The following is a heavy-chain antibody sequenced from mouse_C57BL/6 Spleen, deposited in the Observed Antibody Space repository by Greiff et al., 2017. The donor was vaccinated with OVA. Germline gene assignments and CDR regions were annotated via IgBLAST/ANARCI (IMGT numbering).Heavy chain of an antibody. D-gene: IGHD1-1*01. V-gene: IGHV1-42*01. Sequence: VQLKQSGPELVKPGASVKISCKASGYSFTGYYMNWVKQSPEKSLEWIGEINPSTGGTTYNQKFKAKATLTVDKSSSTAYMQLKSLTSEDSAVYYGARKGAVVEAMDYWGQGTSVTVSS. CDR1: GYSFTGYY. CDR2: INPSTGGT. CDR3: ARKGAVVEAMDY. J-gene: IGHJ4*01.